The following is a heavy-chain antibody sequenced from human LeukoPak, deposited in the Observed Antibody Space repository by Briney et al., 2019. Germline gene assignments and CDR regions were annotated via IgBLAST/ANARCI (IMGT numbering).Heavy chain of an antibody. J-gene: IGHJ4*02. CDR1: GFTFSSYW. CDR3: ARPSVWGAAGVYYFDY. Sequence: GGSLRLSCAASGFTFSSYWMHWVRQAPGKGLVWVSRINTDGSSTSYADSVKGRFTISRDNAKNTLYLQMNSLRAEDTAVYYCARPSVWGAAGVYYFDYWGQGTLVTVSS. CDR2: INTDGSST. D-gene: IGHD6-13*01. V-gene: IGHV3-74*01.